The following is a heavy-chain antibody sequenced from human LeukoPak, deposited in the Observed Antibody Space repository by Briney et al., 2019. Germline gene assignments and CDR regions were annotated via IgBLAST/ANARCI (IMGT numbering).Heavy chain of an antibody. D-gene: IGHD3-22*01. J-gene: IGHJ5*02. CDR3: ARVETYYDSSGPNWFDP. CDR2: IYYSGST. V-gene: IGHV4-59*01. Sequence: PSETLSLTCTVSGGSISSYYWSWIRQPPGKGLEWIGYIYYSGSTNYNPSLKSRVTISVDTSKNQFSLKLSSVTAADTAVYYCARVETYYDSSGPNWFDPWGQGTLVTVSS. CDR1: GGSISSYY.